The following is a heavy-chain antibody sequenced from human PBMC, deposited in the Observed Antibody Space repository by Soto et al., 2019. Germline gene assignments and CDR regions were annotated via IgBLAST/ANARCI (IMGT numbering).Heavy chain of an antibody. CDR1: GFTFSSYG. J-gene: IGHJ4*02. CDR2: IWYDGSNK. Sequence: GSLRLSCAASGFTFSSYGMHWVRQAPGKGLEWVAVIWYDGSNKYYADSVKGRFTISRDNSKSTLYLQMNSLRAEDTAVYYCARASNSGPYFDYWGQGALVTVSS. D-gene: IGHD1-1*01. V-gene: IGHV3-33*01. CDR3: ARASNSGPYFDY.